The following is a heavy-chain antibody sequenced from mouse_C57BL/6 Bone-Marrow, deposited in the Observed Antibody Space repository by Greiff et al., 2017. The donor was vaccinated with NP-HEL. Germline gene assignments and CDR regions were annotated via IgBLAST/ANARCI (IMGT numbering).Heavy chain of an antibody. CDR3: ARGYDGYYDWYFDV. V-gene: IGHV1-47*01. Sequence: QVQLKQSGAELVKPGASVKMSCKASGYTFTTYPIEWMKQNHGKSLEWIGNFHPYNDDTKYNEKFKGKATLTVEKSSSTVYLELSRLTSDDSAVYYCARGYDGYYDWYFDVWGTGTTVTVSS. CDR2: FHPYNDDT. J-gene: IGHJ1*03. D-gene: IGHD2-3*01. CDR1: GYTFTTYP.